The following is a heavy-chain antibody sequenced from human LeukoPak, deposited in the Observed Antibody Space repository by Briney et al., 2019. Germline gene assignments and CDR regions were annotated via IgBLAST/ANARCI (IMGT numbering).Heavy chain of an antibody. CDR1: GFTFSSYS. V-gene: IGHV3-48*04. CDR3: ARVVPKNGRYSSGSYYFDY. Sequence: GGSLRLSCAASGFTFSSYSMNWVRQAPGKGLEWVSYISSSSSTIYYADSVKGRFTISRDNAKDSLYLQMNSLRAEDTAVYYCARVVPKNGRYSSGSYYFDYWGQGTLVTVSS. J-gene: IGHJ4*02. D-gene: IGHD6-19*01. CDR2: ISSSSSTI.